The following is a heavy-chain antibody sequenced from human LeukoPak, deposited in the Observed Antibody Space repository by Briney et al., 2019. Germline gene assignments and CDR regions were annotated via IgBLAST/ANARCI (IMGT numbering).Heavy chain of an antibody. Sequence: GGSLRLSYAASGFTFDDYAMHWVRQAPGKGLEWVSGISWNSGSIGYADSVKGRFTISRDNAKNSLYLQMNSLRAEDTALYYCAKGFGGVTDFDYWGQGTLVTISS. CDR1: GFTFDDYA. CDR3: AKGFGGVTDFDY. J-gene: IGHJ4*02. V-gene: IGHV3-9*01. CDR2: ISWNSGSI. D-gene: IGHD3-16*01.